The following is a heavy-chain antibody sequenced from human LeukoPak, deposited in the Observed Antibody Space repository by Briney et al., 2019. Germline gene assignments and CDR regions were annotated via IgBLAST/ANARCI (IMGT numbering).Heavy chain of an antibody. D-gene: IGHD6-13*01. V-gene: IGHV4-59*01. J-gene: IGHJ4*02. CDR2: IYYTGST. CDR3: ARGAAAAGLYLDF. Sequence: SETLSLTRTVSGGSISGYYWSWIRQPPGKGLEWIGYIYYTGSTNYNPSLKSRLTISLDTSKNQFSLKLSSVTAAGTAVYYCARGAAAAGLYLDFWGQGTLVTVSS. CDR1: GGSISGYY.